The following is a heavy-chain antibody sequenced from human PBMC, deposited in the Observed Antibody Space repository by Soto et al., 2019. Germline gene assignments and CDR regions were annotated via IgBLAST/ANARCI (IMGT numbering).Heavy chain of an antibody. V-gene: IGHV3-21*01. Sequence: GGSLSLSFLAPGFTFIMYSMNWVRQAPGKGLEGVASISTSSVYIYYADSVKGRFTISRDNAKNSHYLQMNSLRAEDTALYYCASVSGTSGSNSSYGMDAWGQGTTVTVSS. CDR1: GFTFIMYS. J-gene: IGHJ6*02. CDR2: ISTSSVYI. CDR3: ASVSGTSGSNSSYGMDA. D-gene: IGHD2-21*01.